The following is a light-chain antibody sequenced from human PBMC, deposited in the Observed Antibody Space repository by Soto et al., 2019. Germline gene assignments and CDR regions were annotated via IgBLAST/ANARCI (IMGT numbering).Light chain of an antibody. Sequence: EIVMTQSPATLSVSPGEGATLSCRASQSVSNKLAWYQHKPGQAPRVLIYDASNRATGIPARFSGSGSGTDFTLTISSLEPEDFAVYYCQQRSNWPPKITFGQGTRLEIK. CDR2: DAS. V-gene: IGKV3-11*01. J-gene: IGKJ5*01. CDR3: QQRSNWPPKIT. CDR1: QSVSNK.